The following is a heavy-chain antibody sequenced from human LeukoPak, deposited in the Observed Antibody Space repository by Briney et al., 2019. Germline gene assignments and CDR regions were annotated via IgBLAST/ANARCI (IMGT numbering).Heavy chain of an antibody. D-gene: IGHD1-26*01. V-gene: IGHV4-59*13. J-gene: IGHJ5*02. CDR1: GGSISSFY. CDR3: VTGRYSYGWYDH. CDR2: MYYGGRP. Sequence: SETLSLTCTVSGGSISSFYWSWIRQPPGKGLEWIGYMYYGGRPNYNPSLKSRVITSLDTSKKQFSLKLNSVTTADTAVYYCVTGRYSYGWYDHWGQGILVIVSS.